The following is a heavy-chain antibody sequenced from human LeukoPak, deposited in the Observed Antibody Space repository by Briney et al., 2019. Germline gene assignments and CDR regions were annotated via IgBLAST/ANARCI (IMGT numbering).Heavy chain of an antibody. Sequence: PSETLSLTCTVSGGSVSSGSYYWSWIRQPPGKGLEWIGYIYYSGGTNYNPSLKSRVTISVDTSKNQFSLKLSSVTAADTAVYYCARELLYEDVRWFDPWGQGTLVTVSS. CDR2: IYYSGGT. CDR1: GGSVSSGSYY. V-gene: IGHV4-61*01. CDR3: ARELLYEDVRWFDP. J-gene: IGHJ5*02. D-gene: IGHD5/OR15-5a*01.